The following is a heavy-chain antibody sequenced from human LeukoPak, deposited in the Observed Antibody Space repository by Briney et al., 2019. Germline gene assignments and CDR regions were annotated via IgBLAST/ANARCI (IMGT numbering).Heavy chain of an antibody. CDR3: ARDRNYYDSSGYFDY. D-gene: IGHD3-22*01. CDR1: GFTFSSYA. V-gene: IGHV3-30-3*01. J-gene: IGHJ4*02. Sequence: GGSLRLSCAASGFTFSSYAMHWVRRAPGKGLEWVAVISYDGSNEYYADSVKGRFTISRDNSKNTLYLQMNSLRAEDTAVYYCARDRNYYDSSGYFDYWGQGTLVTVSS. CDR2: ISYDGSNE.